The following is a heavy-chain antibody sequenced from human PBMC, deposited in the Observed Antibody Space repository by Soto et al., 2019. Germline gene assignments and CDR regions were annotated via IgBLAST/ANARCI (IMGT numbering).Heavy chain of an antibody. CDR3: ARGQVVAAQH. CDR2: IFLSGST. Sequence: ASETLSLTCAVSGGSISSGGYSWSWIRQPPGKGLEWIGYIFLSGSTYFNPSLKSRVTISVDRSKNQFSLKLSSVTAADTAVYYCARGQVVAAQHWGQGTLVTVSS. CDR1: GGSISSGGYS. J-gene: IGHJ4*02. D-gene: IGHD2-15*01. V-gene: IGHV4-30-2*01.